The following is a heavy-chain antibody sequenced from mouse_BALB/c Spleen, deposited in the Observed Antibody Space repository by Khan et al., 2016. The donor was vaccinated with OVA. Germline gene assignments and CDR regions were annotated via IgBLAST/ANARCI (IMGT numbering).Heavy chain of an antibody. CDR3: VRDGAYHRNDGWFAY. CDR1: GYTFTSYT. D-gene: IGHD2-14*01. CDR2: INPSNGYT. J-gene: IGHJ3*01. V-gene: IGHV1-4*01. Sequence: VQLQESGAELARPGASVKMSCKASGYTFTSYTIHWIKLRPGQGLEWIGYINPSNGYTNYNQKFKDKAILTADKSSTTAYMELSSLTSDDSALYNCVRDGAYHRNDGWFAYWGQGTLVTGSA.